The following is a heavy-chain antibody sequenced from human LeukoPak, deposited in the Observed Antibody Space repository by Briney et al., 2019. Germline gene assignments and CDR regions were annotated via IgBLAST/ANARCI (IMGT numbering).Heavy chain of an antibody. CDR2: IYTSGST. V-gene: IGHV4-4*07. CDR3: ARDYNWKEMDYFDY. Sequence: PSETLSLTCTVSGGSISSYYWSWIRQPAGKGLEWIGRIYTSGSTNYNPSLKSRVAMSVDTSKNQFSLKLSSVTAADTAVYYCARDYNWKEMDYFDYWGQGTLVTVSS. D-gene: IGHD1-20*01. CDR1: GGSISSYY. J-gene: IGHJ4*02.